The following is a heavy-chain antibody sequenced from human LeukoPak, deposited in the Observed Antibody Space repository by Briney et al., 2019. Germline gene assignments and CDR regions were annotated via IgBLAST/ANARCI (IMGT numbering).Heavy chain of an antibody. J-gene: IGHJ4*02. D-gene: IGHD6-25*01. Sequence: GGSLRLSCAASGFSFSGDAMSWVRQAPGKGLEWVANIKQDGSEKYYVDSVKGRFTISRDNAKNSLYLQMNSLRAEDTAVYYCAREVESGFFDYWGQGTLVTVSS. CDR1: GFSFSGDA. CDR3: AREVESGFFDY. V-gene: IGHV3-7*01. CDR2: IKQDGSEK.